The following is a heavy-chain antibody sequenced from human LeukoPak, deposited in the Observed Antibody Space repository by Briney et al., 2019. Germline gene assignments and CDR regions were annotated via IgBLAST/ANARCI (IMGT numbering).Heavy chain of an antibody. CDR2: TSASGGST. CDR3: AKVMKGSERLTMVRGVIIKTAGLYYMDV. J-gene: IGHJ6*03. CDR1: GFTLSSYA. D-gene: IGHD3-10*01. Sequence: GGSLRLSCAASGFTLSSYAMSWVRQAPGKGLEWVSSTSASGGSTNYADSVKGRFTISRDNSKNTVYLQINSLRAEDTVVYYCAKVMKGSERLTMVRGVIIKTAGLYYMDVWGKGTTVTVSS. V-gene: IGHV3-23*01.